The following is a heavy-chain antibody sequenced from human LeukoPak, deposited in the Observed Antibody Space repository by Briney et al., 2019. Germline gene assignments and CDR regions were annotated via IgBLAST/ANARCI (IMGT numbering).Heavy chain of an antibody. V-gene: IGHV3-23*01. D-gene: IGHD3-10*01. Sequence: GGSLRLSCAASGFTFNYRDMSWVRQAPGKGLEWVSAISDKGDSTYYADSVKGRFTISRDNSNNTLYLQMSSLRADDTAVYYCARRGTYFGGFDYWGQGTLVTVSS. CDR2: ISDKGDST. CDR3: ARRGTYFGGFDY. CDR1: GFTFNYRD. J-gene: IGHJ4*02.